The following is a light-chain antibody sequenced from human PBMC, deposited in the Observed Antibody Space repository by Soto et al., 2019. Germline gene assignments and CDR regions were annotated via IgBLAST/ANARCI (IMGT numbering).Light chain of an antibody. CDR1: SSDVAIYNY. J-gene: IGLJ1*01. CDR2: DVS. V-gene: IGLV2-11*01. CDR3: WSYAGSSTFARNG. Sequence: QSVLTQPRSVSGSPGQSVTISCTGTSSDVAIYNYISWYQQHPGEAPKLMIHDVSERPSGVPDRFSGSKSGNTASLTISGLQAEDEADYYCWSYAGSSTFARNGFGPGQKVTVL.